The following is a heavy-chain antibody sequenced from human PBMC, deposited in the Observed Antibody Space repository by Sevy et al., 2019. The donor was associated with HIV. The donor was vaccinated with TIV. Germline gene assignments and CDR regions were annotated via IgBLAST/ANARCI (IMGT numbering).Heavy chain of an antibody. CDR3: AAAAGTDILGYYFGN. V-gene: IGHV4-4*02. Sequence: SETLSLTCTVSGDSIISSHWWSWVRQSPGKGLEWIGDMYHRGTTNYNPSFESRAEISVDKSENQFSLTLTSVTAADMAVYFCAAAAGTDILGYYFGNWGQGILVTVSS. D-gene: IGHD6-13*01. CDR1: GDSIISSHW. CDR2: MYHRGTT. J-gene: IGHJ4*02.